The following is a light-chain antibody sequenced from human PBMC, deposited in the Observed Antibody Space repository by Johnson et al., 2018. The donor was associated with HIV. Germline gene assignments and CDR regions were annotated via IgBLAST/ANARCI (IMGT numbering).Light chain of an antibody. CDR1: SSNIGNNY. J-gene: IGLJ1*01. Sequence: QSVLTQPPSMSAAPGQKVTISCSGSSSNIGNNYVSWYQQLPGRAPKLLIYDNNKRPSGIAYRFSGSKSGTSATLGITGLQTGDEADFYCGTWDTSLSAFVFGTGTKVNV. CDR3: GTWDTSLSAFV. V-gene: IGLV1-51*01. CDR2: DNN.